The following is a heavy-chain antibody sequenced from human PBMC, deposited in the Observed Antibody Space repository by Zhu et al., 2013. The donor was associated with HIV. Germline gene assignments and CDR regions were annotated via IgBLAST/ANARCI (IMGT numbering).Heavy chain of an antibody. V-gene: IGHV4-34*01. CDR1: GGSFSGYY. J-gene: IGHJ6*02. CDR3: ARGKLYCSGGSCYHYYYYYGMDV. CDR2: INHSGST. Sequence: VQLQQWGAGLLKPSETLSLTCAVYGGSFSGYYWSWIRQPPGKGLEWIGEINHSGSTNYNPSLKSRVTISVDTSKNQFSLKLSSVTAADTAVYYCARGKLYCSGGSCYHYYYYYGMDVWGQGTTVTVSS. D-gene: IGHD2-15*01.